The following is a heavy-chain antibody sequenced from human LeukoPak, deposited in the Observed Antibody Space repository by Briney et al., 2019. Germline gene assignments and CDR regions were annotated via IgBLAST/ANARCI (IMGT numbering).Heavy chain of an antibody. CDR2: ISSNGGST. CDR1: GFTFSNYA. CDR3: ARNLARAYFDY. V-gene: IGHV3-64*04. J-gene: IGHJ4*02. Sequence: GGPLRLSCSASGFTFSNYAMNWVRQAPGKGLEYVSAISSNGGSTFYADSVKGQFTISRDNAGNSVFLQTNSLRDEDTAVYFCARNLARAYFDYWGQGALVTVSS.